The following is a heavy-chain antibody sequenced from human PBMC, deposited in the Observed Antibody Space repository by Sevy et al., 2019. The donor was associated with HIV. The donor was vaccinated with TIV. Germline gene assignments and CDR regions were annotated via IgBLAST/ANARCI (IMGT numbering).Heavy chain of an antibody. D-gene: IGHD3-22*01. V-gene: IGHV3-7*01. J-gene: IGHJ4*02. CDR1: GFTFSSYW. CDR2: IKQDMSEK. CDR3: ARAQQVTMLVVIGGLYFDF. Sequence: GGSLRLSCAASGFTFSSYWMTWVRQAPGKGLEWVANIKQDMSEKYYADSVKGRFTISRDNARNSLYLQMGGLRAEDTAVYYCARAQQVTMLVVIGGLYFDFWGQGTLVTVSS.